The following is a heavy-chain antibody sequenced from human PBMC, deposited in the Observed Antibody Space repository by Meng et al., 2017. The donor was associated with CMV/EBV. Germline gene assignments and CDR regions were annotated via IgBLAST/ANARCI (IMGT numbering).Heavy chain of an antibody. D-gene: IGHD2-15*01. CDR1: VYTFTSYD. CDR3: AREVVVVVAATPWTGGMDV. J-gene: IGHJ6*02. V-gene: IGHV1-8*01. CDR2: MYPNSGNT. Sequence: SVNVSCKASVYTFTSYDINWVRQATGQGLEWMGWMYPNSGNTGYAQKFQGRITMTRNTSISTAYMELNSLRSEDTAVYYCAREVVVVVAATPWTGGMDVWGQGTTVTVSS.